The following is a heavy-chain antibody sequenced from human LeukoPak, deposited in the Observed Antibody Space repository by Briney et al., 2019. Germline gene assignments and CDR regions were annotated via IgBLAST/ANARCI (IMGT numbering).Heavy chain of an antibody. CDR1: GFTFSSYE. Sequence: GGSLRLSCVASGFTFSSYEMNWVRQAPGKGLEWVSYISSSGFTMYYADSVEGRFTISRDNAENSLYLQMNSLRAEDTAVYYCARQSSIWNDATNTDFNYWGQGTLVTVSS. CDR2: ISSSGFTM. CDR3: ARQSSIWNDATNTDFNY. V-gene: IGHV3-48*03. D-gene: IGHD1-1*01. J-gene: IGHJ4*02.